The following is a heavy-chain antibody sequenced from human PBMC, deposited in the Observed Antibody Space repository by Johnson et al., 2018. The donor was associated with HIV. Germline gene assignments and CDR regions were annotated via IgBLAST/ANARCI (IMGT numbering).Heavy chain of an antibody. V-gene: IGHV3-30*19. J-gene: IGHJ3*02. D-gene: IGHD1-26*01. Sequence: QVQLVESGGGVVQPGRSLRLSCAASGFTFSSYGMHWVRQVPGKGLEWVAVISSDGSNKYFADSVKGRFIISRDNSKNTLYLQMNSLTTEDTAAYYCARELWELNAFDIWGQGTLVTVSS. CDR1: GFTFSSYG. CDR2: ISSDGSNK. CDR3: ARELWELNAFDI.